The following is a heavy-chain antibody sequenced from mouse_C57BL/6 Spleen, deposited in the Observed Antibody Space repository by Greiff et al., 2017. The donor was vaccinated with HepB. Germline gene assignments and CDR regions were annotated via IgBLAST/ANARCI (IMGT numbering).Heavy chain of an antibody. Sequence: EVQLVESGGGLVKPGGSLKLSCAASGFTFSDYGMHWVRQAPEKGLEWVAYISSGSSTIYYADTVKGRFTISRDNAKNTLFLQMTRLRSEDTAMYYCAREAYYYGSSPFAYWGQGTLVTVSA. V-gene: IGHV5-17*01. J-gene: IGHJ3*01. CDR1: GFTFSDYG. CDR3: AREAYYYGSSPFAY. CDR2: ISSGSSTI. D-gene: IGHD1-1*01.